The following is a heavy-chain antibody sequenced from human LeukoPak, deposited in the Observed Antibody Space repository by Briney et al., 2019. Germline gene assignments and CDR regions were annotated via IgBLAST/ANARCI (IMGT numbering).Heavy chain of an antibody. CDR1: GGSISSYY. Sequence: SETLSLTCTVSGGSISSYYWSWIRQPPGKGLEWIGYIYYSGSTNYNPSLKSRVTIPVDTSKNQFSLKLSSVTAADTAVYYCARETYCSGGSCYSGWFDPWGQGTLVTVSS. J-gene: IGHJ5*02. D-gene: IGHD2-15*01. CDR3: ARETYCSGGSCYSGWFDP. V-gene: IGHV4-59*01. CDR2: IYYSGST.